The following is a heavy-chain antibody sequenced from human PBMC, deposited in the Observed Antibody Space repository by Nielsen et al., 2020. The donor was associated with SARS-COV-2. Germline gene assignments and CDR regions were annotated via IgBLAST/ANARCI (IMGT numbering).Heavy chain of an antibody. J-gene: IGHJ6*02. V-gene: IGHV7-4-1*02. CDR3: ARENSGPGGTASYGMDL. Sequence: ASVKVSCKASGYSFNRYPMNWVRQAPGQGLEWMVCIDTNIGKPTPAQGFTGRFVFSSDTSVSTASLQISTLRAEDTAVYYCARENSGPGGTASYGMDLWGQGTTVTVSS. D-gene: IGHD3-10*01. CDR1: GYSFNRYP. CDR2: IDTNIGKP.